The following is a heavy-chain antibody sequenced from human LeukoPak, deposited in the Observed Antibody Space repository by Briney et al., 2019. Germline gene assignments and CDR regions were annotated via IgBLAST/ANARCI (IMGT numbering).Heavy chain of an antibody. CDR2: IIVIGGSK. CDR3: AIESDVSGWYGVDY. D-gene: IGHD6-19*01. J-gene: IGHJ4*02. CDR1: VFAFSSYA. Sequence: GGSLRLSCAASVFAFSSYAMSGVRQAPGKGVEWVSDIIVIGGSKHYVDSVRARFTTSRDNSNNTWSLQMNSLRAEDTAVYYLAIESDVSGWYGVDYWGEGILVTVSS. V-gene: IGHV3-23*01.